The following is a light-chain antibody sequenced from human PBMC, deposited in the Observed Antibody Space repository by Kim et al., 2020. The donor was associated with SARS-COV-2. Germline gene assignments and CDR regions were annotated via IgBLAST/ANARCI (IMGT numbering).Light chain of an antibody. J-gene: IGKJ4*01. V-gene: IGKV3-15*01. Sequence: EIVMTQSPATLSVSPGERATLSCRASQNVNRNVAWYQQKPGQAPRLLIHGASTRATGIPARFSGSASWTEFTLTISNLQSEDFAVYYCHQYNQWPLTFGGGTKVDIK. CDR2: GAS. CDR1: QNVNRN. CDR3: HQYNQWPLT.